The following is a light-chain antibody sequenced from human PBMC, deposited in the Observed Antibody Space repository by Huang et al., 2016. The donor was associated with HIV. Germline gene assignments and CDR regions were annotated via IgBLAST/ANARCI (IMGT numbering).Light chain of an antibody. CDR1: GTIASNH. Sequence: EVVLTQSPGTLSLSPGKRVALSCRASGTIASNHLAWYRQSPGQAPRLPLCGASNRATDTPDRFSGSGSGTDFTLTITKLEPEDSAVYYCQQYGTSPLTFGQGTRVEIK. V-gene: IGKV3-20*01. J-gene: IGKJ1*01. CDR2: GAS. CDR3: QQYGTSPLT.